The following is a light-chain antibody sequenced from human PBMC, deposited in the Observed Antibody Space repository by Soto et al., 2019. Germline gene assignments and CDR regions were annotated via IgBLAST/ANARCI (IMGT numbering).Light chain of an antibody. V-gene: IGLV2-14*03. CDR2: DVS. J-gene: IGLJ1*01. CDR3: SSYTSRSTYV. CDR1: SSDVGGYNY. Sequence: QSALTQPASVSGSPGQSITISCSGTSSDVGGYNYVFWYQHHPGKAPKLMIYDVSNRPSGVSNRFSGSKSGNTASLTISGLQAEDEADYYCSSYTSRSTYVFGTGTKLTVL.